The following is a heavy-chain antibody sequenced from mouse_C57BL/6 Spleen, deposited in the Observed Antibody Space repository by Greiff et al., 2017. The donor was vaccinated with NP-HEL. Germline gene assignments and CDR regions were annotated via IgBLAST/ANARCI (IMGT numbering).Heavy chain of an antibody. CDR3: ARQEIYYGLWYFDV. CDR1: GFTFSSYG. CDR2: ISSGGSYT. J-gene: IGHJ1*03. V-gene: IGHV5-6*01. D-gene: IGHD2-1*01. Sequence: EVKLVESGGDLVKPGGSLKLSCAASGFTFSSYGMSWVRQTPDKRLEWVATISSGGSYTYYPDSVKGRFTISRDNAKNTLYLQMSSLKSEDTAMYYCARQEIYYGLWYFDVWGTGTTVTVSS.